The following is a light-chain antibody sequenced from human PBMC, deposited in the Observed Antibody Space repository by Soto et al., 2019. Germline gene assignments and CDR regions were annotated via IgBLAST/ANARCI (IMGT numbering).Light chain of an antibody. CDR3: QQRSDWPST. V-gene: IGKV3-11*01. Sequence: EIVLTQSPATLSLSPGERATLSCRASQSVSRYLAWYQQKPGQAPRPLIYDASNRATGIPARFSGSGSGTDFTLTISSLEPEDFAVDYCQQRSDWPSTLGGGTKVQIK. CDR1: QSVSRY. J-gene: IGKJ4*01. CDR2: DAS.